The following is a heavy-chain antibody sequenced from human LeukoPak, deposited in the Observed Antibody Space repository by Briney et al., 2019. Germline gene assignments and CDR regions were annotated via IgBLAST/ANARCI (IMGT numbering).Heavy chain of an antibody. J-gene: IGHJ4*02. CDR1: AGSISSYY. CDR3: ARVWDSSGVYYFDY. Sequence: SETLSLTCTVSAGSISSYYWSWLRQPAGNGLEWIGRIYTSGSTNYNPSLKSRATISVDTSKNPFSLKLSLLTAGDTAVYYCARVWDSSGVYYFDYWGQGTLVTVSS. V-gene: IGHV4-4*07. D-gene: IGHD6-25*01. CDR2: IYTSGST.